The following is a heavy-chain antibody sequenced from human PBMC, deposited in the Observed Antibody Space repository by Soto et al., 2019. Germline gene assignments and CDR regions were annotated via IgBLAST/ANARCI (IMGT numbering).Heavy chain of an antibody. Sequence: QVQLQESGPGLVKPSQTLSLTCTVSGGSISSGGYYWSWIRQHPGKGLEWIGYIYYSGSTYYHPSLKSLVTISVDTSKHQVSLKLSSVTAADTAVYYCARVISYGYFAYWGQGTLVTVSS. CDR2: IYYSGST. CDR3: ARVISYGYFAY. D-gene: IGHD1-26*01. CDR1: GGSISSGGYY. V-gene: IGHV4-31*01. J-gene: IGHJ4*02.